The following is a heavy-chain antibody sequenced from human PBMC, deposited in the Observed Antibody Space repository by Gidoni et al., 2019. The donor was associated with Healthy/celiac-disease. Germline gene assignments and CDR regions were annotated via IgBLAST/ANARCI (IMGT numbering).Heavy chain of an antibody. CDR3: ARLPTTVVEADAFDI. Sequence: QVQLVQSGAEVKKPGASVKVSCKASGYTFTGYYMHWVRQAPGQGLEWMGWINPNSGGTNYAQKFQGRVTMTRDTSISTAYMELSRLRSDDTAVYYCARLPTTVVEADAFDIWGQGTMVTVSS. J-gene: IGHJ3*02. D-gene: IGHD4-17*01. CDR1: GYTFTGYY. V-gene: IGHV1-2*02. CDR2: INPNSGGT.